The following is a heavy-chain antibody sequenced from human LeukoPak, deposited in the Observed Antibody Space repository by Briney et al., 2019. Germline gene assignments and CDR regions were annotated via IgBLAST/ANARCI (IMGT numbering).Heavy chain of an antibody. CDR2: ISWNSGSI. D-gene: IGHD3-3*01. V-gene: IGHV3-9*01. J-gene: IGHJ4*02. CDR3: AKTYYDFWSGYDY. CDR1: GFTFYDYA. Sequence: PGGSLRLSCAASGFTFYDYAMHWVRQAPGKGLEWVSGISWNSGSIGYADSVKGRFTISRDNAKNSLYLQMNSLRAEDTALYYCAKTYYDFWSGYDYWGQGTLVTVSS.